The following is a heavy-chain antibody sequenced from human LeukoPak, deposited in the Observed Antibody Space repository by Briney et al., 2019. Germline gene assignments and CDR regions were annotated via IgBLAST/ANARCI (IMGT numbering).Heavy chain of an antibody. Sequence: ASVKVSCKASGYTFTSYAMNWVRQAPGQGLEWMGWINTNTGNPTYAQGFTGRFVFSLDTSVSTAYLQISSLKAEDTAVYYCARMYCSGGSCYGDDYWGQGTLATVSS. CDR3: ARMYCSGGSCYGDDY. CDR2: INTNTGNP. V-gene: IGHV7-4-1*02. CDR1: GYTFTSYA. D-gene: IGHD2-15*01. J-gene: IGHJ4*02.